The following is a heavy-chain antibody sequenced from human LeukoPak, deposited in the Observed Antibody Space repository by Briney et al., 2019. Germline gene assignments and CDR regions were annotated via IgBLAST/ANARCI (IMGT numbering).Heavy chain of an antibody. Sequence: PSETLSLTCTVSGGSISSGGYYWSWIRQHPGKGLEWIGYIYYSGSTYYNPSLKSRVTISVDTSKNQFSLKLSSVTAADTAVYYWARADLCGGDCYSPRYYYYYYGMDVWGQGTTVTVSS. CDR3: ARADLCGGDCYSPRYYYYYYGMDV. D-gene: IGHD2-21*02. CDR1: GGSISSGGYY. CDR2: IYYSGST. V-gene: IGHV4-31*03. J-gene: IGHJ6*02.